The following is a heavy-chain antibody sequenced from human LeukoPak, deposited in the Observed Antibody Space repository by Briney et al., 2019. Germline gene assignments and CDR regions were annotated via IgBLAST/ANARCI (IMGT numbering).Heavy chain of an antibody. V-gene: IGHV4-59*01. CDR2: IYYSGST. CDR1: GGSISSYY. CDR3: ARGNYDFWSGYYSPVPDY. J-gene: IGHJ4*02. Sequence: SETLSLTCTVSGGSISSYYWSWIRQPPGKGLEWIGYIYYSGSTNYNPSLKSRVTISVDTSKNQFSLKLSSVTAADTAVYYCARGNYDFWSGYYSPVPDYWGQGTLVTVSS. D-gene: IGHD3-3*01.